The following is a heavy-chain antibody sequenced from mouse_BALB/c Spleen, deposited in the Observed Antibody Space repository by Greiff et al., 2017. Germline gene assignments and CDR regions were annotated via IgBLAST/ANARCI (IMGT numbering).Heavy chain of an antibody. J-gene: IGHJ4*01. V-gene: IGHV5-6-5*01. D-gene: IGHD1-1*01. CDR3: ARSYYGSTFYAMDY. CDR1: GFTFSSYA. Sequence: EVKLVESGGGLVKPGGSLKLSCAASGFTFSSYAMSWVRQTPEKRLEWVASISSGGSTYYPDSVKGRFTISRDNPKNTLFLQMTSLRSEDTAMYYCARSYYGSTFYAMDYWGQGTSVTVSS. CDR2: ISSGGST.